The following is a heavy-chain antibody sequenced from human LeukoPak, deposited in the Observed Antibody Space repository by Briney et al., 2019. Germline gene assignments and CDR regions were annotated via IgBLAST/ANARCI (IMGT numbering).Heavy chain of an antibody. CDR2: FDPEDGET. Sequence: ASVKVSCKVSGYTLTELSMHWVRQAPGKGLEWMGGFDPEDGETIYAQKFQGRVTMTEDTSTDTAYMELSSLRSEDTAVYYCATDLGRRPRYYYYYMDVWGKGTTVTVSS. CDR3: ATDLGRRPRYYYYYMDV. CDR1: GYTLTELS. V-gene: IGHV1-24*01. J-gene: IGHJ6*03. D-gene: IGHD3-16*01.